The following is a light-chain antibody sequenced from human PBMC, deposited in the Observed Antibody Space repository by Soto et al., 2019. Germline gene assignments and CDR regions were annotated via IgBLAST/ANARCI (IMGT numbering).Light chain of an antibody. CDR2: DAS. Sequence: EILLTQSPATLSLSPGERATLSCRASQSVRSSLAWYQQKPGQVPRLLIYDASTRATGIPGRFSGSGSGTDFTLTISNLEPEDFAVYYCQQRSSWPWTFGQGAKVEIK. V-gene: IGKV3-11*01. CDR1: QSVRSS. CDR3: QQRSSWPWT. J-gene: IGKJ1*01.